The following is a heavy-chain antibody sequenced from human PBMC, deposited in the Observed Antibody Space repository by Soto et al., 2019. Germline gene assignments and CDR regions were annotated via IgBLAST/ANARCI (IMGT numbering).Heavy chain of an antibody. CDR3: AANSGWFRIDY. CDR2: IYHTGSP. V-gene: IGHV4-59*01. Sequence: SETLSLTCTVSSGSINSYYWSWIRQPPGKEPEWIGYIYHTGSPNYNPSLKSRVTMSLDRSKDQLSLQLTSVTAADTAVYHCAANSGWFRIDYWGQGILVTVSS. D-gene: IGHD6-19*01. CDR1: SGSINSYY. J-gene: IGHJ4*02.